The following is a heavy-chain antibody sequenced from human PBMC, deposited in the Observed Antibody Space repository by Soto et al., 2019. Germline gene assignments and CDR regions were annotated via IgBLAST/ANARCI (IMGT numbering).Heavy chain of an antibody. V-gene: IGHV1-18*01. J-gene: IGHJ4*02. D-gene: IGHD2-2*01. CDR1: GYTFTSYG. Sequence: QVQLVPSGAEVKKPGASVKVSCKASGYTFTSYGISWVRQAPGQGREWMGWISAYNGNTNYAQKLQGRVTMTTDTSTSTAYMELRSLRSDDTAVYYCARAGPSGTSCCPFDYWGQGTLVPVSS. CDR3: ARAGPSGTSCCPFDY. CDR2: ISAYNGNT.